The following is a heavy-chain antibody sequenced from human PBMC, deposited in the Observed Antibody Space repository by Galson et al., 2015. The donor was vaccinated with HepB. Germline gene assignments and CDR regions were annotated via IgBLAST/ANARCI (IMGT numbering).Heavy chain of an antibody. J-gene: IGHJ4*02. Sequence: SVKVSCKASGYTFTSYGISWVRQAPGQGLEWMGWISAYNGITNYAQKLQGRVTMTTDTSTSTAYMELRSLRSDDTAVYYCARVSSIAAAAPIDYWGQGTLVTVSS. CDR3: ARVSSIAAAAPIDY. CDR1: GYTFTSYG. D-gene: IGHD6-13*01. V-gene: IGHV1-18*04. CDR2: ISAYNGIT.